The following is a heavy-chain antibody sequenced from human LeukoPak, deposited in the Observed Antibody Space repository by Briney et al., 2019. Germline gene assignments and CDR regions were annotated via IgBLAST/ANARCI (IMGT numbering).Heavy chain of an antibody. J-gene: IGHJ4*02. CDR1: GGSVSDYY. Sequence: SETLSLTCTVSGGSVSDYYWSWIRQSPGKGLEWIGYIYTSGSTNYNPSLKSRVTMSVDTSKNQFSLKLSSVTAADTAVYYCARDSSGWYREGAYWGQGTLVTVSS. V-gene: IGHV4-4*08. CDR3: ARDSSGWYREGAY. CDR2: IYTSGST. D-gene: IGHD6-19*01.